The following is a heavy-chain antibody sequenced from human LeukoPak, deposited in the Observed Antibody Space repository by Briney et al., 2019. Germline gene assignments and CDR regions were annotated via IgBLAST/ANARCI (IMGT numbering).Heavy chain of an antibody. J-gene: IGHJ6*02. CDR1: GGSISSYS. Sequence: TSETLSLTCTVSGGSISSYSWSWIRQPPGKGLEWIGEINHSGSTNYNPSLKSRVTISVDTSKNQFSLKLSSVTAADTAVYYCARGSGSYYYYGMDVWGQGTTVTVSS. V-gene: IGHV4-34*01. CDR3: ARGSGSYYYYGMDV. CDR2: INHSGST. D-gene: IGHD1-26*01.